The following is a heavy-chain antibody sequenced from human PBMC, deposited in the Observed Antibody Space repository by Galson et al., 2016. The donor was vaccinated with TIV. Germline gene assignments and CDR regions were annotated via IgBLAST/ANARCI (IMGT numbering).Heavy chain of an antibody. V-gene: IGHV1-69*02. CDR3: ARTRSGSGWVEGFQH. CDR1: GDSFSSHT. Sequence: SVKVSCKASGDSFSSHTISWLRQAPGQGLEWMGRIIPMINIANYPQKFQGRVTITADKSTSTAYMELTSLTSDDTAVYYCARTRSGSGWVEGFQHWGQGTLVTVSS. D-gene: IGHD6-19*01. CDR2: IIPMINIA. J-gene: IGHJ1*01.